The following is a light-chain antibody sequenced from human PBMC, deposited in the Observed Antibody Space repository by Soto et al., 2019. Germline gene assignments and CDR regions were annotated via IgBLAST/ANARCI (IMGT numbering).Light chain of an antibody. CDR1: QDISVY. V-gene: IGKV1-27*01. Sequence: IQMTQSPSSLSASVGDRVTIPCRASQDISVYLAWYQQKPGQVPKLLIHGASTLESGVPSRFSGSGSGTDFTLTISSLQPDDVATYYWQQYQRVPWAFGQGTKVEIK. CDR2: GAS. CDR3: QQYQRVPWA. J-gene: IGKJ1*01.